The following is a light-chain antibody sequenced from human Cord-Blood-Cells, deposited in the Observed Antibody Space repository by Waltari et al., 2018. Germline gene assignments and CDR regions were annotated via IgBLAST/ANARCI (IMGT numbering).Light chain of an antibody. CDR2: GNS. Sequence: GAPGQRVTISCTGSSSNIGAGYDVHWYQQLPGTAPKLLIYGNSNRPSGVPDRFSGSKSGTSASLAITGLQAEDEADYYCQSYDSSLSPWVFGGGTKLTVL. V-gene: IGLV1-40*01. CDR1: SSNIGAGYD. J-gene: IGLJ3*02. CDR3: QSYDSSLSPWV.